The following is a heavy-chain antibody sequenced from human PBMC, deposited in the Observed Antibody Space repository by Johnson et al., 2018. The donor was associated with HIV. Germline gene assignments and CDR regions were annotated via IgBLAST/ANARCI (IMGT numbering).Heavy chain of an antibody. D-gene: IGHD3-10*01. Sequence: VQLVESGGGVVRPGGSLRLSCAASGFSFDDYGMNWVRQVPGKGLEWVSGITWNGCSSTYADSVQGRFPISRVNAEDSLYLQMNSLRAEDTALYYCARELTYYYGSGSYPSGLDAFDIWGQGTMVIVSS. CDR2: ITWNGCSS. CDR3: ARELTYYYGSGSYPSGLDAFDI. CDR1: GFSFDDYG. J-gene: IGHJ3*02. V-gene: IGHV3-20*04.